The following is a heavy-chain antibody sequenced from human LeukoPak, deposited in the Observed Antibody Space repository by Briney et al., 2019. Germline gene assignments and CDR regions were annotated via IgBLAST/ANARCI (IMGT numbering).Heavy chain of an antibody. CDR3: AKESCTGSSCYEPR. Sequence: GGSLRLSCAASGFIFSTYGMHWVRRAPGKGLEWVAFIRYDGSNKYYADSVKGRFTISRDNSKNTLYLQVNSLRAEDTAVYYCAKESCTGSSCYEPRWGQGTLVTVSS. CDR2: IRYDGSNK. D-gene: IGHD2-15*01. CDR1: GFIFSTYG. V-gene: IGHV3-30*02. J-gene: IGHJ4*02.